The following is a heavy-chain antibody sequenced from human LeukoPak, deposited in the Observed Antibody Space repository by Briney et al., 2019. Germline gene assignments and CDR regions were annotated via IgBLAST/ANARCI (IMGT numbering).Heavy chain of an antibody. V-gene: IGHV1-2*02. CDR3: ARDCGAYQWSRWFDP. J-gene: IGHJ5*02. Sequence: ASVKVSCKASGYGFTGYYLHWVRQAPGQGLEWMGWINPSDGATYYDLKFQGRVTMTRDTSINTAYLELNRLKSDDTAVYYCARDCGAYQWSRWFDPWGQGTLVIVSS. CDR1: GYGFTGYY. D-gene: IGHD4-17*01. CDR2: INPSDGAT.